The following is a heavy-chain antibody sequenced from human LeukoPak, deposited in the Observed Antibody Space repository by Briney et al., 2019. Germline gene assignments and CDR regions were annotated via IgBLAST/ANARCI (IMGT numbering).Heavy chain of an antibody. CDR1: GFTFSDYY. D-gene: IGHD6-13*01. Sequence: GGSLRLSCAASGFTFSDYYMSWIRQAPGKGLEWVSYISSSGSTIYYADSVKGRFTISRDNAKNSLYLQMNSLRAEDTAVYYCARDIGARSSSWYVFSVPSAFDIWGQGTMVTVSS. CDR2: ISSSGSTI. CDR3: ARDIGARSSSWYVFSVPSAFDI. J-gene: IGHJ3*02. V-gene: IGHV3-11*04.